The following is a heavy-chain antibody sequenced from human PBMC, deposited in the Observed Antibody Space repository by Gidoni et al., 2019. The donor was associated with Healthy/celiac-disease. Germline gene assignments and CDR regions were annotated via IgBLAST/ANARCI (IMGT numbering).Heavy chain of an antibody. D-gene: IGHD2-15*01. CDR3: ARDPSMGGLDY. V-gene: IGHV3-33*01. J-gene: IGHJ4*02. CDR1: GFTFSSYG. CDR2: IWYDGSNK. Sequence: QVQLVESGGGVVQPGRSLRLSCAASGFTFSSYGMHWVRQAPGKGLEWVAVIWYDGSNKYYADSVKGRFTISRDNSKNTLYLQMNSLRAEDTAVYYCARDPSMGGLDYWGQGTLVTVSS.